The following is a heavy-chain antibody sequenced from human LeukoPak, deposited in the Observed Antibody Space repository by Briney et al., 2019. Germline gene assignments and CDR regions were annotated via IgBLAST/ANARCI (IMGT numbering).Heavy chain of an antibody. CDR2: INSDGINT. J-gene: IGHJ4*02. D-gene: IGHD6-13*01. CDR3: ATALFGYSSSRPFDY. V-gene: IGHV3-74*01. CDR1: GFTFSSYE. Sequence: GGSLRLSCAASGFTFSSYEMNWVRQAPGKGLVWVSRINSDGINTSYADSVKGRFTISRDNAKNTLHLQMNSLRAEDTAVYYCATALFGYSSSRPFDYWGQGTLVTVSS.